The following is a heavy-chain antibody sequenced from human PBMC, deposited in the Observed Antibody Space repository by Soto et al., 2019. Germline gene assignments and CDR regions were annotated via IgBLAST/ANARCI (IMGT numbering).Heavy chain of an antibody. Sequence: QVHLVQSGAEVKKPGASVKVSCKGSGYAFTTYGITWVRQAPGQGLEWMGWISAHNGNTNYAQKLQGRVTETRDTSTSTAYMELRSLSSDDTAVYYCARGRYGDYWGQGAVVTVSS. D-gene: IGHD1-1*01. CDR3: ARGRYGDY. J-gene: IGHJ4*02. V-gene: IGHV1-18*01. CDR1: GYAFTTYG. CDR2: ISAHNGNT.